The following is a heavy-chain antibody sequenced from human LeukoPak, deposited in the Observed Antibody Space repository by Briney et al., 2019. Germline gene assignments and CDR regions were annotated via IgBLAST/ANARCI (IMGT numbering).Heavy chain of an antibody. CDR3: VKERSPFDAFDI. V-gene: IGHV3-33*06. Sequence: GGSLRLSCAASGFTFSNYGMHWVRQAPGKGLERVAVIWSDGINRYYADSVKGRFTFSRDNPKNTLSLQMNSLRAEDTALYYCVKERSPFDAFDIWGQGTMVTVSS. CDR1: GFTFSNYG. J-gene: IGHJ3*02. CDR2: IWSDGINR.